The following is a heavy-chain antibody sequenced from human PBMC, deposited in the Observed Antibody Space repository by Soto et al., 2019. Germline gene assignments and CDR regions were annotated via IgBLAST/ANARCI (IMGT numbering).Heavy chain of an antibody. V-gene: IGHV4-39*01. CDR3: ARLSAARGDYGY. D-gene: IGHD4-17*01. CDR1: CGSIISSSYY. CDR2: IYYSGST. J-gene: IGHJ4*02. Sequence: PSETLSLTCTFSCGSIISSSYYWGWIRQPPGKGLEWIGSIYYSGSTYYNPSLKSRVTISVDTSKNQFSLKLSSVTAADTAVYYCARLSAARGDYGYWGQGTLVTVSS.